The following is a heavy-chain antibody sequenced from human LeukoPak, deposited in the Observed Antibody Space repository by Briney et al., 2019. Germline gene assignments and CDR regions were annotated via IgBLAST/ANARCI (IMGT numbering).Heavy chain of an antibody. CDR3: ARGGSWSFDY. V-gene: IGHV3-7*01. D-gene: IGHD3-10*01. CDR1: GFTFSSYF. J-gene: IGHJ4*02. Sequence: PGGSLRLSCAASGFTFSSYFMNWVRQAPGKGLEWVANIKPDGSETYYVDFVKGRFTISRDNTKNSLYLQMNSLRAEDTAVYYCARGGSWSFDYWGQGTLVSVSS. CDR2: IKPDGSET.